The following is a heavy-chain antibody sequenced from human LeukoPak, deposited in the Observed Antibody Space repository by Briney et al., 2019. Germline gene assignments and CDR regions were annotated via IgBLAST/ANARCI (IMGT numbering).Heavy chain of an antibody. V-gene: IGHV4-59*08. Sequence: SETLSLTCTVSGDSITSYYWSWIRQPPGKGLEWIGSMSYSGSTNYNPSLKSRVTMSVDTTKNQFSLRLNSVTAADRAVYYCARRRAEGGSNGHYNWFDPWGQGTLVTVSS. CDR1: GDSITSYY. CDR2: MSYSGST. J-gene: IGHJ5*02. CDR3: ARRRAEGGSNGHYNWFDP. D-gene: IGHD6-13*01.